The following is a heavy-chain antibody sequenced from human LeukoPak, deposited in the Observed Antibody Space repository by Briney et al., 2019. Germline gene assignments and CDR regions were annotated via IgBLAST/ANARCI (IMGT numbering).Heavy chain of an antibody. J-gene: IGHJ3*02. CDR2: ISGSGGST. V-gene: IGHV3-23*01. Sequence: GGSLRLSCAASGFTFSSYAMSWVRQAPGKGLEWVSAISGSGGSTYYADSVKGRFTISRDNSKNTLYLQMNSLRAEDTAVYYCAKVARSGYSSSRYAFDIWGQGTMVTVSS. CDR1: GFTFSSYA. D-gene: IGHD6-13*01. CDR3: AKVARSGYSSSRYAFDI.